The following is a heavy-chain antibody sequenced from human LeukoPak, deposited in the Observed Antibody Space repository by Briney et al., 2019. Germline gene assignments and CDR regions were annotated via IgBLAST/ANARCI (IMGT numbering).Heavy chain of an antibody. Sequence: GASVKVSCKASGGTFSSYAISWVRQAPGQGLEWMGGIIPIFGTANYAQKFQGRVAITTDESTSTAYMELSSLRSEDTAVYYCVTGDPARDYWGQGTLVTVSS. V-gene: IGHV1-69*05. J-gene: IGHJ4*02. CDR3: VTGDPARDY. CDR1: GGTFSSYA. CDR2: IIPIFGTA. D-gene: IGHD1-1*01.